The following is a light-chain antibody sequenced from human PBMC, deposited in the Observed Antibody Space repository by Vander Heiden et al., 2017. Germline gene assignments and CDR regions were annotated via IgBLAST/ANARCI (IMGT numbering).Light chain of an antibody. CDR2: GPN. V-gene: IGLV3-19*01. CDR1: SLRNYY. CDR3: NCRGSSVDHV. J-gene: IGLJ2*01. Sequence: SSELTPDPAVSVALGQTVRITCQGDSLRNYYPSWYQQKPGQAPRLVSYGPNNRPSGIPDRFSGSSSGNTASLTITGAQAEDEADYFCNCRGSSVDHVFAGGTKLTVL.